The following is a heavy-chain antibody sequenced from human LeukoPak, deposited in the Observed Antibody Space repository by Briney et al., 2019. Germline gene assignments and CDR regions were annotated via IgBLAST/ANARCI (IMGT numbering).Heavy chain of an antibody. D-gene: IGHD3-22*01. CDR2: IYYSGST. CDR1: GGSISSNSYY. J-gene: IGHJ4*02. CDR3: ARECGNYYDSSGYFDY. Sequence: SETLSLTCTVSGGSISSNSYYWGWIRQPPGKGLEWIGSIYYSGSTYYNPSLKSRVTISVDTSKNQFSLKLSSVTAADTAVYYCARECGNYYDSSGYFDYWGQGTLVTVSS. V-gene: IGHV4-39*07.